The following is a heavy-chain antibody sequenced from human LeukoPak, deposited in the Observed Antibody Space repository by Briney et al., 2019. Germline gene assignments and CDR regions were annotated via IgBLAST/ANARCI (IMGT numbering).Heavy chain of an antibody. Sequence: SGGSLRLSCVASGLTVSSNYMSWVRQAPGKGLEWVSVIYSGGSTYYADSVKGRFTISRDNSKNTLYLQMNSLRAEDTAVYYCARDDYGRADYWGQGTLVTVSS. CDR1: GLTVSSNY. CDR3: ARDDYGRADY. V-gene: IGHV3-53*01. J-gene: IGHJ4*02. CDR2: IYSGGST. D-gene: IGHD3-10*02.